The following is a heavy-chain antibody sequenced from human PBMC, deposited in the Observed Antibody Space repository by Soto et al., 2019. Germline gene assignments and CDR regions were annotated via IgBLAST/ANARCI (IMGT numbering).Heavy chain of an antibody. CDR3: AREGLGIVVVPAAIGGMDV. V-gene: IGHV3-48*03. D-gene: IGHD2-2*01. Sequence: LRLSCAASGFTFSSYEMNWVRQAPGKGLEWVSYISSSGSTIYYADSVKGRFTISRDNAKNSLYLQMNSLRAEDTAVYYCAREGLGIVVVPAAIGGMDVWGQGTTVTVSS. CDR2: ISSSGSTI. CDR1: GFTFSSYE. J-gene: IGHJ6*02.